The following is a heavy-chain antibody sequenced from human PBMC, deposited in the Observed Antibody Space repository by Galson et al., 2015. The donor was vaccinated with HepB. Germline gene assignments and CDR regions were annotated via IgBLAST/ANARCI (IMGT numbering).Heavy chain of an antibody. J-gene: IGHJ6*03. V-gene: IGHV3-9*01. CDR2: ISWNGDSL. Sequence: SLRLSCAASGFTFDDYAMHWVRQVPGMGLEWVSGISWNGDSLGYADSVEGRFTISRDNAKNSLYLQMNSLRPEDTALYYCAKDTARIYYYYYYMDVWGKGTTVTVSS. CDR1: GFTFDDYA. CDR3: AKDTARIYYYYYYMDV. D-gene: IGHD6-6*01.